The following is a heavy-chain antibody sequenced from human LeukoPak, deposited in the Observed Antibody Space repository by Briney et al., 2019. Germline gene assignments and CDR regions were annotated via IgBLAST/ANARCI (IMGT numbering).Heavy chain of an antibody. Sequence: PSETLSLTCTVSGDSISSSSYCWGWIRQPPGKGLEWIGSVYYSGSTYYNPSLKSRVTISVDKSKNQFSLKLSSVTAADTAVYYCARGELERRFGAFDYWGQGTLVTVSS. CDR2: VYYSGST. J-gene: IGHJ4*02. CDR3: ARGELERRFGAFDY. CDR1: GDSISSSSYC. V-gene: IGHV4-39*07. D-gene: IGHD1-1*01.